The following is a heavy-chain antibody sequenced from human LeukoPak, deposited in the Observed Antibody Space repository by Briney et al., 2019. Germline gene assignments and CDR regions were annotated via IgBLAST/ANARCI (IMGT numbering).Heavy chain of an antibody. V-gene: IGHV3-7*01. CDR2: LSPEGSDK. D-gene: IGHD3-16*01. CDR1: GFSFRTYW. Sequence: GGSLRLSCAASGFSFRTYWMTWVRQAPGKGLEWVANLSPEGSDKFYVDSVKGRFTIFRDNAKRSVYLQMSSLRVEDTAVYYCARDAYTSASDSWGQGTLVSVSS. J-gene: IGHJ5*01. CDR3: ARDAYTSASDS.